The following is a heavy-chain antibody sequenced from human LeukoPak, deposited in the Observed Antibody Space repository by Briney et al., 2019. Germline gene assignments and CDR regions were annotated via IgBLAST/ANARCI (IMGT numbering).Heavy chain of an antibody. Sequence: GGSLRPSCAASGFTLSNYSMNWVRQAPGKGLEWVAFISSSSSYIFYADSLKGRFTISRDNAKNSLYLQMNSLRADDTAVYYCARDLAYGDDGLWGQGTLVTVSS. J-gene: IGHJ4*02. V-gene: IGHV3-21*01. CDR1: GFTLSNYS. CDR3: ARDLAYGDDGL. D-gene: IGHD4-17*01. CDR2: ISSSSSYI.